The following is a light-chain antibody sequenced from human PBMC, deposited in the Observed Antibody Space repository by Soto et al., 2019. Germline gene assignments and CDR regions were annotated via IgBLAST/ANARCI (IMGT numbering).Light chain of an antibody. V-gene: IGLV2-8*01. CDR2: EVS. CDR3: SSYAGSNRV. CDR1: SSDVGGYNY. Sequence: QSALTQPPSASGSPGQPVTISCTGTSSDVGGYNYVSWYQQHPGKAPKLLIYEVSERPSGVPDRFSGSKSGNTASLTVSGLQAEDEADYYCSSYAGSNRVFGTGTKVTVL. J-gene: IGLJ1*01.